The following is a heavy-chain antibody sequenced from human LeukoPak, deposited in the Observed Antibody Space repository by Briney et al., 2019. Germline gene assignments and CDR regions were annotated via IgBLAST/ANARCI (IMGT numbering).Heavy chain of an antibody. Sequence: PSETLSLTCAVYGGSFSGYYWSWIRQPPGKGLEWIGEINHSGSTNYNPSLKSRVTISVDTSKNQFSLKVSSVTAADTALYYCARGSETTGNNWFDPWGQGTLVTVSS. V-gene: IGHV4-34*01. CDR1: GGSFSGYY. J-gene: IGHJ5*02. CDR3: ARGSETTGNNWFDP. CDR2: INHSGST. D-gene: IGHD1-1*01.